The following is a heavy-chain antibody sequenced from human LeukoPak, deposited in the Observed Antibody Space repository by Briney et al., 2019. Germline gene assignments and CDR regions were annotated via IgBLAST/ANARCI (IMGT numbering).Heavy chain of an antibody. CDR3: ARANFLYCSSSTCLFDS. J-gene: IGHJ4*02. CDR1: GYTFTDYY. V-gene: IGHV1-2*02. D-gene: IGHD2-2*01. CDR2: INPNDGDT. Sequence: ASVKVSCKASGYTFTDYYMHWVRQAPGQGFECMGWINPNDGDTNYAQKFQGRVTMTRDTSISTAHMEVSRLRSDDTAVYYCARANFLYCSSSTCLFDSWGQGTLVTVSS.